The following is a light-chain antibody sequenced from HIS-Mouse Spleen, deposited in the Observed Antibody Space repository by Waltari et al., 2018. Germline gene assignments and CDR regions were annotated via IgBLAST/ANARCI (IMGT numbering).Light chain of an antibody. Sequence: SYELTQPPSVSVSPGQTARITCSGDALPKKYAYWYQQKSGQAPVLVIYEDSKRPSGSPERFPGASSGTMATLTISGAQVGDEADYYCYSTDSSGNHRVFGGGTKLTVL. J-gene: IGLJ2*01. V-gene: IGLV3-10*01. CDR3: YSTDSSGNHRV. CDR1: ALPKKY. CDR2: EDS.